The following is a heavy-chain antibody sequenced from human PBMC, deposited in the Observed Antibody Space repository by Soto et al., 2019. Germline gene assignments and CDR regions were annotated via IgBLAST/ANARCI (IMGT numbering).Heavy chain of an antibody. CDR1: GFTFSSYW. D-gene: IGHD5-18*01. CDR3: ARGNSYGYSYYYYGMDV. J-gene: IGHJ6*02. V-gene: IGHV3-74*01. CDR2: INSDGSST. Sequence: PGGSLRLSCAASGFTFSSYWMHWVRQAPGKGLVWVSRINSDGSSTSYADSVKGQFTISRDNAKNTLYLQMNSLRAEDTAVYYCARGNSYGYSYYYYGMDVWGQGTTVTVSS.